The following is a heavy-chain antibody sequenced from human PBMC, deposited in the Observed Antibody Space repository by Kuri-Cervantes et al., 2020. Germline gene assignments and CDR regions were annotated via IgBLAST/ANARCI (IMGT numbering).Heavy chain of an antibody. CDR1: GFTFSSYA. D-gene: IGHD1/OR15-1a*01. V-gene: IGHV3-23*01. CDR3: ATKEI. CDR2: ISGSGGST. Sequence: GESLKISCAASGFTFSSYAMSWVRQAPGKGRELVSAISGSGGSTYYADSVKGRFTISSDNAKNTLYLQMNSLRADDTGIYYCATKEIWGQGTAVTVSS. J-gene: IGHJ4*01.